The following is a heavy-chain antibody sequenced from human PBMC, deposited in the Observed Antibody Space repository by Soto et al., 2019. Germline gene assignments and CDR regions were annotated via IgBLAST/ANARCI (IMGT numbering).Heavy chain of an antibody. Sequence: KPSETLSLTCAVSGYSISSGYYWGWIRQPPGKGLEWIGSIYHSGSTYYNPSLKSRVTISVDTSKNQFSLKLSSVTAADTAVYYCASIPAAMLGSHYFDYWGQGTLVTVSS. CDR3: ASIPAAMLGSHYFDY. V-gene: IGHV4-38-2*01. CDR1: GYSISSGYY. CDR2: IYHSGST. J-gene: IGHJ4*02. D-gene: IGHD2-2*01.